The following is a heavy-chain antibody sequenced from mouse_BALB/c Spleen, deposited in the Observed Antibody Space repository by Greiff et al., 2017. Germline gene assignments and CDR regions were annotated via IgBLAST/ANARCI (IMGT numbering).Heavy chain of an antibody. CDR3: ARSEAARAGAY. CDR2: IDPSDSYT. J-gene: IGHJ3*01. Sequence: VQLQQPGAELVKPGASVKLSCKASGYTFTSYWMHWVKQRPGQGLEWIGEIDPSDSYTNYNQKFKGKATLTVDKSSSTAYMQLSSLTSEDSAVYYCARSEAARAGAYWGQGTLVTVSA. CDR1: GYTFTSYW. D-gene: IGHD3-1*01. V-gene: IGHV1-69*02.